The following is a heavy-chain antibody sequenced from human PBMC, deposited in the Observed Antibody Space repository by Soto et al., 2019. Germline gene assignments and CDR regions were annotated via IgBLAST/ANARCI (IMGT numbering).Heavy chain of an antibody. Sequence: EVHVVESGGGLVQPGGSLRLSCAASGFTFSRYDMHWVRQATGRGLEWVSGIGTSGDTYYAGSVKGRFTISRDNAKNSVYLQMNSLRAGDTAVYYCARGARGFDPWGQGTLVAVSS. V-gene: IGHV3-13*04. J-gene: IGHJ5*02. CDR1: GFTFSRYD. CDR2: IGTSGDT. CDR3: ARGARGFDP.